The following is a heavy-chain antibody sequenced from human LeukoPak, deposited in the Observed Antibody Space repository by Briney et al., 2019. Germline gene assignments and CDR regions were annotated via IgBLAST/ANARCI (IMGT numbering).Heavy chain of an antibody. V-gene: IGHV4-4*02. CDR3: ARVIVDYGSGNVFDI. D-gene: IGHD3-10*01. Sequence: PSETLSLTCAVSGGSISNSNWWSWVRQPPGKGLEWIGEIYHSGSTNYNPSLKSRVTISVDKSKNQFSLKLSSVTAADTAVYYCARVIVDYGSGNVFDIWGQGTMVIVSS. CDR2: IYHSGST. J-gene: IGHJ3*02. CDR1: GGSISNSNW.